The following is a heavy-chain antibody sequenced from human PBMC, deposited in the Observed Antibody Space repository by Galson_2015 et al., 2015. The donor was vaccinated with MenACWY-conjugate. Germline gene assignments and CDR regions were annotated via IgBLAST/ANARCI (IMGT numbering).Heavy chain of an antibody. CDR3: TRDRDVGGSRWWFDP. J-gene: IGHJ5*02. CDR1: GFTFSTYA. CDR2: IKCRTDGGTT. Sequence: SLRLSCAASGFTFSTYAMNWVRLAPGRGLEWVARIKCRTDGGTTDYATPVKGRFTILRDDSTNTLYLQMNSLKIEDTAMYFCTRDRDVGGSRWWFDPWGQGTLVTVSS. V-gene: IGHV3-15*01. D-gene: IGHD2-15*01.